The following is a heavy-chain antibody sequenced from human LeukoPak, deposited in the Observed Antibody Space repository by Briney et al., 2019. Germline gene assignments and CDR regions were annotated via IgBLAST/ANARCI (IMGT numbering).Heavy chain of an antibody. CDR3: ARRGFLGSGTLAFGY. V-gene: IGHV4-38-2*02. J-gene: IGHJ4*02. Sequence: SETLSLTCTVSGYSISSGYYWGWIRQPPGKGLEWIGEITPTGGTNYNPSLRSRVTISVDASNNQFSLKLTSLTAADTTVYYCARRGFLGSGTLAFGYWGQGTLVTVSS. CDR2: ITPTGGT. D-gene: IGHD3-10*01. CDR1: GYSISSGYY.